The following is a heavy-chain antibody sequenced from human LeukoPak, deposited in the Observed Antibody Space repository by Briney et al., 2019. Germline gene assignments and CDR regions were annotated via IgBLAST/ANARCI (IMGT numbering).Heavy chain of an antibody. V-gene: IGHV3-30-3*01. CDR3: ARDGDSTSGYGMDY. J-gene: IGHJ4*02. CDR1: GFTFSSYA. D-gene: IGHD3-9*01. Sequence: PGGSLRLSCAASGFTFSSYAMHWVRQAPGKGLEWVARIASDGSAEHYADFVKGRFTISRDQSRNIVYLQINNLTPEDTAMFYCARDGDSTSGYGMDYWGQGALVTVSS. CDR2: IASDGSAE.